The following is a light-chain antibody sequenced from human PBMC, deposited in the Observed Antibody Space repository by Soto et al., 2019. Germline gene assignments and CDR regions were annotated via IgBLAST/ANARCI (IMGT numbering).Light chain of an antibody. CDR2: DAT. CDR3: QQYGSSPYT. V-gene: IGKV3-20*01. J-gene: IGKJ2*01. Sequence: EIVLTQSPGTLSLSPGERATLSCRASQSVSSSYLAWYQQKAGQAPRLLIYDATGKATGIPDRFSGSGSGTDFTLTISRLEPEDFAVYYCQQYGSSPYTFGQGTKVEIK. CDR1: QSVSSSY.